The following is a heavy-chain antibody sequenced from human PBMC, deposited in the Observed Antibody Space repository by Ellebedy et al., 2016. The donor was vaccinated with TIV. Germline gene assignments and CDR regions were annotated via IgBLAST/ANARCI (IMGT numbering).Heavy chain of an antibody. CDR3: ASPTGGWLRLDY. J-gene: IGHJ4*02. CDR2: ISTYNGNT. V-gene: IGHV1-18*01. CDR1: GYTISTYG. Sequence: ASVKVSCXASGYTISTYGISWVRQAPGQGLEWMGWISTYNGNTNYAQKFQGRVTMTRDTSTSTVYMELSSLRSEDTAVYYCASPTGGWLRLDYWGQGTLVTVSS. D-gene: IGHD5-12*01.